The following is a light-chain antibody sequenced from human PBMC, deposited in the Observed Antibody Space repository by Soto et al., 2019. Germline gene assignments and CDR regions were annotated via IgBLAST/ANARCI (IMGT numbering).Light chain of an antibody. Sequence: EIVIMQSPLTLPVTPGDPASIACRSSQSLLYNNTYNYLDWYVQKPGQSPQLLIYFGSNRAPGVPDRFSGSGSGTDFTLKINRVEAEDVGTYYGMQALQSLTFVEWTRVEIK. V-gene: IGKV2-28*01. CDR1: QSLLYNNTYNY. CDR3: MQALQSLT. J-gene: IGKJ5*01. CDR2: FGS.